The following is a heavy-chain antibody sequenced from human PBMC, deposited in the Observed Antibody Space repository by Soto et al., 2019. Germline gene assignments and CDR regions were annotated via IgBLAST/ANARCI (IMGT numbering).Heavy chain of an antibody. CDR2: IYYSGST. Sequence: QVQLQESGPGLVKPSETLSLTCTVSGGSVSSGSYYWSWIRQPPGKGLEWIGYIYYSGSTNYNPSLKSRVTISVDTSKNQFSLKLSSVTAADTAVYYCARATVEVVVVAAPGAFDIWGQGTMVTVSS. D-gene: IGHD2-15*01. J-gene: IGHJ3*02. CDR3: ARATVEVVVVAAPGAFDI. V-gene: IGHV4-61*01. CDR1: GGSVSSGSYY.